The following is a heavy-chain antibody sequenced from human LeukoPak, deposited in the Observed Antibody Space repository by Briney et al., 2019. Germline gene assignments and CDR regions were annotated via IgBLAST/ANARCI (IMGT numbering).Heavy chain of an antibody. Sequence: PGGSLRLSCAASGFSFSSYAMHWIRQPPGKGLEWIGSIYYSGSTYYNPSLKSRVTISVDTSKNQFSLKLSSVTAADTAVYYCARRKAAADDYWGQGTLVTVSS. D-gene: IGHD6-13*01. CDR1: GFSFSSYA. J-gene: IGHJ4*02. CDR3: ARRKAAADDY. V-gene: IGHV4-39*01. CDR2: IYYSGST.